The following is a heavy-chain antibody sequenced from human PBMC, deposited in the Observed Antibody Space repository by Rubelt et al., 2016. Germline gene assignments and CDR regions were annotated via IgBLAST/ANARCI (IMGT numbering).Heavy chain of an antibody. CDR3: ARWDVDYLDY. CDR1: GGSISNYH. Sequence: GGSISNYHWSWIRQPPGKGLEWTGYIYYSGSTNYNPSLMSRVTMSVDTSKNQFSLRLSSVTAADTAVYYCARWDVDYLDYWGQGTLVTDSS. D-gene: IGHD1-26*01. V-gene: IGHV4-59*01. CDR2: IYYSGST. J-gene: IGHJ4*01.